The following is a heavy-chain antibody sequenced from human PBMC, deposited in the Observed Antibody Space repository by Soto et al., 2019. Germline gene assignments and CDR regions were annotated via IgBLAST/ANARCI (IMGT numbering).Heavy chain of an antibody. J-gene: IGHJ6*02. CDR1: GYTFTAYH. CDR3: ARNMDYYYGRGSGNGHGV. CDR2: INPKFGDT. V-gene: IGHV1-2*02. D-gene: IGHD3-10*02. Sequence: QVRLVQSGAEVKAPGDSVRVSCEASGYTFTAYHIHWVRQAPGQGLEWMGWINPKFGDTGYAQDFQCRVSMTSDMSISTVYMELSRLTSADTAIYYCARNMDYYYGRGSGNGHGVWGQGTTVTVFS.